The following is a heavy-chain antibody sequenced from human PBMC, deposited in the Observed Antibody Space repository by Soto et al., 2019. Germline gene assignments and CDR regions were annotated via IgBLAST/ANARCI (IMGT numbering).Heavy chain of an antibody. CDR3: AKEGSDYDILTGSGYYGMDV. Sequence: QVQLVESGGGVVQPGRSLRLSCAASGFTFSSYGMHWVRQAPGKGLEWVAVISYDGSNKYYADSVKGRFTISRDNSKNTLYLQMNSLIAEDTAVYYCAKEGSDYDILTGSGYYGMDVWGPGTTVTVSS. V-gene: IGHV3-30*18. CDR1: GFTFSSYG. J-gene: IGHJ6*02. CDR2: ISYDGSNK. D-gene: IGHD3-9*01.